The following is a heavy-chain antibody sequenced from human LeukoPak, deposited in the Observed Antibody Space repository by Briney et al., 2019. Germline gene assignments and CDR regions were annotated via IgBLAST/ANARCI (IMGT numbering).Heavy chain of an antibody. V-gene: IGHV3-30*18. Sequence: GGSLRLSCAASGFTFSSYGMHWVRQAPGKWLGWVAVISFDGSNKYYADSVKGRFTISRDNSKNTLYLQMNSLRAEDTAVYYCAKDPGRLTTGGWFDPWGQGTLVTVSS. CDR1: GFTFSSYG. CDR3: AKDPGRLTTGGWFDP. D-gene: IGHD4-17*01. CDR2: ISFDGSNK. J-gene: IGHJ5*02.